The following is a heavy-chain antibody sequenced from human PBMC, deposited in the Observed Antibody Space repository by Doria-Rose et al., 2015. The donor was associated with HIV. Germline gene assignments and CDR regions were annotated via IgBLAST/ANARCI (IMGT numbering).Heavy chain of an antibody. CDR3: ARGPEYMSSSGFDY. CDR1: GDNVSSNSAA. J-gene: IGHJ4*02. Sequence: QVQLQESGPGLVKPSQTLSLTCVISGDNVSSNSAAWNWIGQSTSRGLEWLGMSYQRSKWYNEYALFLKSRTTFNRDTSRNQIYLHLNSVTPEDTAVYYCARGPEYMSSSGFDYWGQGTLVTVSS. CDR2: SYQRSKWYN. D-gene: IGHD6-6*01. V-gene: IGHV6-1*01.